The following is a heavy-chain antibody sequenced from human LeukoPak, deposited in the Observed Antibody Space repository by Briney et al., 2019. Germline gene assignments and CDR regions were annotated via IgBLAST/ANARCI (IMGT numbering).Heavy chain of an antibody. CDR1: GFTFSSYG. V-gene: IGHV3-33*01. Sequence: PGRSLRLSCAASGFTFSSYGMHWVRQAPGKGLEWVAVIWYDGSNKYYADSVKGRFTISRDNSKNTLYLQMNSLRAEDTAVYYCAREWWAIVVVPADPYYYYYYMDVWGKGTTVTVSS. D-gene: IGHD2-2*01. CDR2: IWYDGSNK. J-gene: IGHJ6*03. CDR3: AREWWAIVVVPADPYYYYYYMDV.